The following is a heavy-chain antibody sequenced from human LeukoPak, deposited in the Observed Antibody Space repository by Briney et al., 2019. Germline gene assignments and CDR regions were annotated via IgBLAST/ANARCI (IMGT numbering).Heavy chain of an antibody. D-gene: IGHD6-13*01. Sequence: PSETLSLTCTVSGGSISSYYWSWIRKPPGKGLEWIGYIYYSGSTNYNPSLKSRVTISVDTSKNQFSLKLSSVTAADTAVYYCARVTYSSSWYDYWGQGTLVTVS. J-gene: IGHJ4*02. V-gene: IGHV4-59*08. CDR3: ARVTYSSSWYDY. CDR2: IYYSGST. CDR1: GGSISSYY.